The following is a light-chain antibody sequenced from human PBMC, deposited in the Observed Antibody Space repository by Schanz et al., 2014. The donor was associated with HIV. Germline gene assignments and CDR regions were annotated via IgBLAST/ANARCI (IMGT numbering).Light chain of an antibody. V-gene: IGKV3-15*01. J-gene: IGKJ5*01. CDR2: DAS. CDR1: QSVSSY. Sequence: ENVLPQSPGTLSLSPGERATISCRASQSVSSYLAWYQQKPGQAPRLLIYDASNRATGIPARFSGSGSGTEFTLTISSLQSEDFAVYYCQQYNDWPPITFGQGTRLEIK. CDR3: QQYNDWPPIT.